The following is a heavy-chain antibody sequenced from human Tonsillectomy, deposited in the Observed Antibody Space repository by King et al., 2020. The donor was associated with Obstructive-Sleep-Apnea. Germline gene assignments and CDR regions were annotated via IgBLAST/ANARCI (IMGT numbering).Heavy chain of an antibody. Sequence: VQLVESGGGVVQPGRSLRLSCAASGFTFSSYGMHWVRQAPGKGREWGAVIWYDGSNKYYADSVKGRFTISRDNSKNTLYLQMNSLRAEDTAVYYCARDQRVTTKYYYYGMDVWGQGTTVTVSS. CDR2: IWYDGSNK. CDR3: ARDQRVTTKYYYYGMDV. J-gene: IGHJ6*02. V-gene: IGHV3-33*01. D-gene: IGHD4-17*01. CDR1: GFTFSSYG.